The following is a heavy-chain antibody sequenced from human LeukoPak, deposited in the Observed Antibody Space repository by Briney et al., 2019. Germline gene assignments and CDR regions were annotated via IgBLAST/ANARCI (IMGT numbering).Heavy chain of an antibody. J-gene: IGHJ3*02. Sequence: GGSLRLSCAASGFTFSDYYMSWIRQAPGKGLEWVSYISSSGSTIYYADSVKGRFTISRDNAKNSLYLQMNSLRAEDTAVYYCARATLSSSWRYDAFDIWGQGTMVTVSS. V-gene: IGHV3-11*01. D-gene: IGHD6-13*01. CDR2: ISSSGSTI. CDR3: ARATLSSSWRYDAFDI. CDR1: GFTFSDYY.